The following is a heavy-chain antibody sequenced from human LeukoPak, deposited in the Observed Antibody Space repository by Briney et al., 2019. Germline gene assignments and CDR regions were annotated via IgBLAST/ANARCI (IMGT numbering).Heavy chain of an antibody. V-gene: IGHV1-8*01. Sequence: ASVKVSCKASGDTFTSYDINWVRQATGQGLEWMGWMNPKRGNTGYAQKFQGRVTMTRNTSTSTAYMELSSLRSEDTAVYYCARPGTNFGINWFDPWGQGTLVTVSS. CDR3: ARPGTNFGINWFDP. D-gene: IGHD3-3*01. CDR1: GDTFTSYD. CDR2: MNPKRGNT. J-gene: IGHJ5*02.